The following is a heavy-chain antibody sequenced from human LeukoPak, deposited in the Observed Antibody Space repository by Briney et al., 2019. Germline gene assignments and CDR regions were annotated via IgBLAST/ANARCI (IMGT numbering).Heavy chain of an antibody. CDR2: IYYSGST. J-gene: IGHJ4*02. CDR1: GGSIGFYF. Sequence: SETLSLTCTVSGGSIGFYFWSWIRQSAGKGLEWIGSIYYSGSTYYNPSLKSRVTISVDTSKNQFSLKLSSVTAADTAVYYCARRVERTTYDYWGQGTLVTVSS. V-gene: IGHV4-59*05. CDR3: ARRVERTTYDY. D-gene: IGHD1-1*01.